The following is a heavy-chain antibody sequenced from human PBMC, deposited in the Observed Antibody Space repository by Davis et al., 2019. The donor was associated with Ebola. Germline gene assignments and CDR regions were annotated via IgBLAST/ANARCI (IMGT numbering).Heavy chain of an antibody. Sequence: SQTLSLPCAVYGGSLSGYYRSWIRQPPGKGLEWIGEINHSGSTNYNPSLKSRVTISVDTSKNQFSLKLSSVTAADTAVYYCARGRGWLRCIDPWGQGTLVTVSS. CDR3: ARGRGWLRCIDP. V-gene: IGHV4-34*01. CDR2: INHSGST. CDR1: GGSLSGYY. D-gene: IGHD5-12*01. J-gene: IGHJ5*02.